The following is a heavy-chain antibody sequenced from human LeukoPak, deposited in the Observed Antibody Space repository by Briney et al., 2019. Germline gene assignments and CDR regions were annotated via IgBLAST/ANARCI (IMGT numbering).Heavy chain of an antibody. CDR3: ARGALCDAFDI. J-gene: IGHJ3*02. CDR2: ISAYNGNT. V-gene: IGHV1-18*01. CDR1: GYTFITYG. Sequence: ASVKVSCKASGYTFITYGISWVRQAPGQGLEWMGWISAYNGNTDYAQNLQGRVTMTTDTSTSTAYMELRSLRSDDTAVYYCARGALCDAFDIWGQGTLVTVSS.